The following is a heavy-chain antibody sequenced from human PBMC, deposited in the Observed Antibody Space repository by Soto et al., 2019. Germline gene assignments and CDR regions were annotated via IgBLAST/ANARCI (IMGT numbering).Heavy chain of an antibody. CDR1: GTRFSNYV. D-gene: IGHD2-2*02. CDR3: AREGRGKKAGYNRLVSRGY. J-gene: IGHJ4*02. V-gene: IGHV1-69*06. CDR2: IIPIFNTT. Sequence: QVQLVQSGAEVKTPGSSLKVSCTVSGTRFSNYVISWVRQAPGQGLEWLGRIIPIFNTTQYPQKLQGRVTITADKSTNTASLELSSLRFDDTAVYYCAREGRGKKAGYNRLVSRGYWGQGTPVTVSS.